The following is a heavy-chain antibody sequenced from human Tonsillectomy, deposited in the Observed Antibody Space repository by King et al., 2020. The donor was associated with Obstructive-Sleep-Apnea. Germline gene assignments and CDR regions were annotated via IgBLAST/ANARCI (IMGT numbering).Heavy chain of an antibody. CDR2: IHYSGIT. Sequence: VQLQESGPGLVKPSQTLSLTCTVSGGSIISGDYYWSWIRQPPGKALEWTGYIHYSGITYSNPSLKSRVTISVDTSKNPVSLKLSSVTAADPAVYFCARATIVRGNELFDYWGQGTLVTVSS. V-gene: IGHV4-30-4*01. CDR3: ARATIVRGNELFDY. J-gene: IGHJ4*02. D-gene: IGHD3-10*01. CDR1: GGSIISGDYY.